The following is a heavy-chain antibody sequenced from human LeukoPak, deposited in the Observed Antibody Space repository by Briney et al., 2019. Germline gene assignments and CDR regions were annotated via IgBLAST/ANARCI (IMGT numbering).Heavy chain of an antibody. V-gene: IGHV4-59*01. Sequence: SETLSLTCTVSGGSISSYYWSWIRQPPGKGLEWIAHIYYSGSTKYNPSLESRVTISIDTSKNRFSLKLTSVTAADTALYYCARSAKYYYGSATFDSWGQGTLVTVSS. CDR1: GGSISSYY. CDR2: IYYSGST. D-gene: IGHD3-10*01. CDR3: ARSAKYYYGSATFDS. J-gene: IGHJ4*02.